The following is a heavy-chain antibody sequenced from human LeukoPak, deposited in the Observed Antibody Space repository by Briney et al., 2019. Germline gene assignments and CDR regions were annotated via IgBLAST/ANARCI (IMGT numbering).Heavy chain of an antibody. CDR2: IIPIFGTA. Sequence: SVKVSCKASGGTFSSYAISWVRQAPGQGLELMGRIIPIFGTANYAQKSQGRVTITTDESTSTTYMELSSLRSEDTAVYYCARGEGVVVVPAAMGQSRIAAAGPFDYWGQGTLVTVSS. CDR3: ARGEGVVVVPAAMGQSRIAAAGPFDY. D-gene: IGHD2-2*01. CDR1: GGTFSSYA. V-gene: IGHV1-69*05. J-gene: IGHJ4*02.